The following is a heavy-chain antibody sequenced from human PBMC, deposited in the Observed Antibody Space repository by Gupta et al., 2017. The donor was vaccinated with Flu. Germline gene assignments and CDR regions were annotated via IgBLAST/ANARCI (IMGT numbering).Heavy chain of an antibody. CDR1: GFTFSSYG. J-gene: IGHJ5*02. CDR3: AKDWIAAAAHPRYNWFDP. D-gene: IGHD6-13*01. Sequence: QVQLVESGGGVVQPGRSLRLSCAASGFTFSSYGMHWVRQAPGKGLEWVAVISYDGSNKYYADSVKGRFTISRDNSKNTLYLQMNSLRAEDTAVYYCAKDWIAAAAHPRYNWFDPWGQGTLVTVSS. V-gene: IGHV3-30*18. CDR2: ISYDGSNK.